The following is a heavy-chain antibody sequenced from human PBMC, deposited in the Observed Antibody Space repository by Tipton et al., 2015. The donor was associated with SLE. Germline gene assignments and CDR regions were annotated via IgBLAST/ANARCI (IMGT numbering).Heavy chain of an antibody. J-gene: IGHJ4*02. Sequence: GLVKPSQTLSLTCAVYGGSFNGYFWTWIRQPPGKGLEWIVEIIHSGVTNYNPSLRSRVTISVDMSKNQVSLKLSSVTAADTAVYYCARVAPAEVFDYWGQGTLVTVSS. CDR1: GGSFNGYF. CDR3: ARVAPAEVFDY. CDR2: IIHSGVT. D-gene: IGHD2-2*01. V-gene: IGHV4-34*12.